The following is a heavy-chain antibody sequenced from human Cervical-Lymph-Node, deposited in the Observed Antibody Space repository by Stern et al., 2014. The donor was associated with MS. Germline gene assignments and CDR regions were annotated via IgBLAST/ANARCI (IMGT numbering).Heavy chain of an antibody. Sequence: EVQLVESGGGLVQPGGSLRLSCAASGFTFSNHAMNWVRQAPGKGLEWISTISNSGDGPYYADSVTGRFTISRDSSKDTVFLQMSNLRVEDTAVYYCAKASRTSMFDYWGQGTLVTVSS. CDR3: AKASRTSMFDY. CDR1: GFTFSNHA. J-gene: IGHJ4*02. CDR2: ISNSGDGP. V-gene: IGHV3-23*04. D-gene: IGHD2/OR15-2a*01.